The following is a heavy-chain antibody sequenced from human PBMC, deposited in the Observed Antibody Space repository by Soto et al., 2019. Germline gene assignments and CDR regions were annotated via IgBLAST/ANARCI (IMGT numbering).Heavy chain of an antibody. D-gene: IGHD3-10*01. CDR2: ISAYNGDT. Sequence: QVQLVQSGAEAREPGASVTVSCKASGFTFINYGFTWVRQAPGQGLEWMGWISAYNGDTKIAETLQGRLTLSTDASTNTAYMELRGLMSYDAAIYYCARVPSYLPGDYWGQGTLVTVSS. CDR3: ARVPSYLPGDY. V-gene: IGHV1-18*01. J-gene: IGHJ4*02. CDR1: GFTFINYG.